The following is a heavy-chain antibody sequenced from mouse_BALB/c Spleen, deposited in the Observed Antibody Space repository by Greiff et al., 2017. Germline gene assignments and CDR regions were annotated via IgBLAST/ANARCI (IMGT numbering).Heavy chain of an antibody. D-gene: IGHD2-1*01. J-gene: IGHJ4*01. Sequence: EVNVVESGGGLVQPGGSRKLSCAASGFTFSSFGMHWVRQAPEKGLEWVAYISSGSSTIYYADTVKGRFTISRDNPKNTLFLQMTSLRSEDTAMYYCASYYGNLYAMDYWGQGTSVTVSS. CDR2: ISSGSSTI. CDR3: ASYYGNLYAMDY. V-gene: IGHV5-17*02. CDR1: GFTFSSFG.